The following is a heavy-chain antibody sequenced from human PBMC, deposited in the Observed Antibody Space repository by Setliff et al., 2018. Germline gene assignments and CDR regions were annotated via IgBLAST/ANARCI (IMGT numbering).Heavy chain of an antibody. Sequence: SETLSLTCTVSGGPINTGNYYWSWFLQPAGKGLEWIGQIFSKGSTNTNPSLMSRVTISMDTSKNQFSLRLTSMTAADTGVYYCARSIAAAATKFWGQGTAVTVSS. CDR3: ARSIAAAATKF. D-gene: IGHD6-25*01. CDR1: GGPINTGNYY. V-gene: IGHV4-61*09. J-gene: IGHJ4*02. CDR2: IFSKGST.